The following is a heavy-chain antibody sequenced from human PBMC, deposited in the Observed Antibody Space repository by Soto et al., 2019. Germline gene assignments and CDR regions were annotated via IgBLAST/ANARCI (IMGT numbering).Heavy chain of an antibody. J-gene: IGHJ6*02. CDR2: IYTSGTT. Sequence: SETLSLTCNVSGGSIRSNYWSWIRQPAGKALEWIGRIYTSGTTNNNPSLKSRATMLIDTSKNQFSLILSSVTAADTGVYYCAREGASGFGMDVWGQGTTVTVYS. CDR1: GGSIRSNY. V-gene: IGHV4-4*07. CDR3: AREGASGFGMDV. D-gene: IGHD1-26*01.